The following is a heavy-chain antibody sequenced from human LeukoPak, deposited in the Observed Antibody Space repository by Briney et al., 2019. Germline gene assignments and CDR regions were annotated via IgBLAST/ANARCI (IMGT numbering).Heavy chain of an antibody. CDR1: GFTFTIYG. D-gene: IGHD3-10*01. CDR2: ISGSDYTT. J-gene: IGHJ4*02. Sequence: RPGGSLRLSCAASGFTFTIYGMNWVRQAPGKGLEWVSGISGSDYTTYYADSVKGRFTISRDNSKNTLYLQMNSLRAEDTAVYYCAKDLSLLWFGELVDYWGQGTLVTVSS. V-gene: IGHV3-23*01. CDR3: AKDLSLLWFGELVDY.